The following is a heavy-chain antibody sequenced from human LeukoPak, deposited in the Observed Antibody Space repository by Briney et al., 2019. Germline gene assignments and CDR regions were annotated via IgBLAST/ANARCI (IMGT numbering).Heavy chain of an antibody. V-gene: IGHV4-59*12. J-gene: IGHJ4*02. D-gene: IGHD2-2*03. CDR2: IYYSGST. Sequence: SETLSLTCTVSGGSISYYYWSWIRQPPGKGLEWIGYIYYSGSTNYNPSLKSRVTISVDTSKNQFSLKLSSVTAADTAVYYCARLDKSQPGLTYFDYWGQGTLVTVSS. CDR1: GGSISYYY. CDR3: ARLDKSQPGLTYFDY.